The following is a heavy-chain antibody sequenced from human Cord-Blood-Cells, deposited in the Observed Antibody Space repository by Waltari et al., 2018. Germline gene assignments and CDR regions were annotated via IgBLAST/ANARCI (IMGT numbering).Heavy chain of an antibody. V-gene: IGHV3-30*18. CDR3: AKDIMSEQLVPYGMDV. J-gene: IGHJ6*02. CDR1: GFTFSSYG. CDR2: ISYDGSNK. Sequence: QVKLVESGGGVVQPGRSLRHSCAASGFTFSSYGMHWVRQVTGKGLEWVAVISYDGSNKYYADSVKGRFTISRDNSKNTLYLQMNSLRAEDTAVYYCAKDIMSEQLVPYGMDVWGQGTTVTVSS. D-gene: IGHD6-6*01.